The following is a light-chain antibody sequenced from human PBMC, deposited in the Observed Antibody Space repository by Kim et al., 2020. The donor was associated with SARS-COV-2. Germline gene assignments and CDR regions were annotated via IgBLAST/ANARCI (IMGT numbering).Light chain of an antibody. V-gene: IGLV3-19*01. J-gene: IGLJ2*01. CDR3: NSRDTNNNVI. CDR2: GKN. CDR1: SLRSYY. Sequence: SSELTQDPAVSVALGQTVRITCQGDSLRSYYATWYQQKQGEAPIVVIYGKNNRPSGIPDRFSGSSSGNTASLTITATQAGDEADYYCNSRDTNNNVIFGGGTQLTVL.